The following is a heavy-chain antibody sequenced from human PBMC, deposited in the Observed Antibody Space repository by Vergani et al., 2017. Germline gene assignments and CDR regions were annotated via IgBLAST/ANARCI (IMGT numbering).Heavy chain of an antibody. V-gene: IGHV2-70*15. CDR3: AXIRYYYDSSGYTMPIVDY. CDR2: IDWDDDK. Sequence: QITLKESGPTLVKPTQTLTLTCTFSGFSLTTSGMCVSWLRQPPGKDLEWLARIDWDDDKYYSTSLKTRLTISKDTSKNQVVLTMTNSDPVDTATYYCAXIRYYYDSSGYTMPIVDYWGQGTLVTVSS. J-gene: IGHJ4*02. CDR1: GFSLTTSGMC. D-gene: IGHD3-22*01.